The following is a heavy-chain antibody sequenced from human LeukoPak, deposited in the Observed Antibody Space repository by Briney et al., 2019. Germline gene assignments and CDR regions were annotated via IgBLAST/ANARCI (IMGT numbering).Heavy chain of an antibody. J-gene: IGHJ6*03. D-gene: IGHD5-12*01. CDR1: GYTFTSYG. Sequence: GASVKVSCKASGYTFTSYGISWVRQAPGQGLEWMGWLSAYNGNTNYAQKLQGRVTMTTDTSTSTAYMELRSLRSDDTAVYYCARAPAHLVAGDYYYMDVWGKGTTVTVSS. CDR2: LSAYNGNT. CDR3: ARAPAHLVAGDYYYMDV. V-gene: IGHV1-18*01.